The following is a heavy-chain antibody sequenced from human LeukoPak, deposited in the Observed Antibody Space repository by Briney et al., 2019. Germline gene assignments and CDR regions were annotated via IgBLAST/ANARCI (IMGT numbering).Heavy chain of an antibody. Sequence: ETLSLTCTVSGYSISSDYYWGWIRQPPGKGLEWIGSIHHSGSTYYNPSLKSRVTVSVDTSNNQFSLRLSSVTAADTAVYYCARSMLRGVKRGYFDYWGQGALVTVSS. J-gene: IGHJ4*02. CDR2: IHHSGST. CDR1: GYSISSDYY. CDR3: ARSMLRGVKRGYFDY. D-gene: IGHD3-10*01. V-gene: IGHV4-38-2*02.